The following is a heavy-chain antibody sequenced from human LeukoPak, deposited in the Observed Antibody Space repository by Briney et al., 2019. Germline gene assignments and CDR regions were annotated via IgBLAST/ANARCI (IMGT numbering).Heavy chain of an antibody. D-gene: IGHD6-13*01. Sequence: QPGGSLRLSCAASGFTFSSYGMHWVRQAPGKGLEWVAVISYDGSNKYYADSVKGRFTISRDNSKNTLYLQMNSLRAEDTAVYYCAKDHSFIAAAGTHYFDYWGQGTLVTVPS. CDR1: GFTFSSYG. J-gene: IGHJ4*02. CDR3: AKDHSFIAAAGTHYFDY. V-gene: IGHV3-30*18. CDR2: ISYDGSNK.